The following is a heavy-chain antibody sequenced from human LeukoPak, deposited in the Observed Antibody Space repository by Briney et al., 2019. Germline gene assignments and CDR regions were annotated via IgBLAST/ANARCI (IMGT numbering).Heavy chain of an antibody. J-gene: IGHJ6*02. V-gene: IGHV1-18*01. CDR1: GYTFTSYG. CDR3: ARDGYCSSTSCYSRYYYYGMDV. CDR2: ISAYNGNT. D-gene: IGHD2-2*03. Sequence: ASVKVSCKASGYTFTSYGISWVRQAPGQGLEWMGWISAYNGNTNYAQKLHGRGTMTTDTSKSTAYMELRSLRYDDTAVYYCARDGYCSSTSCYSRYYYYGMDVWGQGTTVTVSS.